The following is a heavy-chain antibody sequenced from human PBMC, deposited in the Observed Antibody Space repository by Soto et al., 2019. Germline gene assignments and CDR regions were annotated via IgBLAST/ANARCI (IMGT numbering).Heavy chain of an antibody. V-gene: IGHV4-34*01. CDR1: GGSFSGYY. CDR3: AGHIVVVPAAITYYYYGMDV. Sequence: SETLSLTCAVYGGSFSGYYWSWIRQPPGKGLEWIGEINHSGSTNYNPSLKSRVTISVDTSKNQFSLKLSSVTAADTAVYYCAGHIVVVPAAITYYYYGMDVWGQGTTVTVSS. J-gene: IGHJ6*02. D-gene: IGHD2-2*02. CDR2: INHSGST.